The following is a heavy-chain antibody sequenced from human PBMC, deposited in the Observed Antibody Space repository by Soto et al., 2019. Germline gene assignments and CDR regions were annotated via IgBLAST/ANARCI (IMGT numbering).Heavy chain of an antibody. CDR2: ISSDGSRR. CDR3: ATTACDFDYGYLCYYFDH. Sequence: EVQLVESGGGLVQPGGSLRLSCAASGFTFSSSGMHWVRQAPGKGLEYVSGISSDGSRRFYADSVRARFTISRDNSHNTLYLRMDSLTDADMTVYFCATTACDFDYGYLCYYFDHWGQGALVTDSS. V-gene: IGHV3-64*07. D-gene: IGHD4-17*01. J-gene: IGHJ4*02. CDR1: GFTFSSSG.